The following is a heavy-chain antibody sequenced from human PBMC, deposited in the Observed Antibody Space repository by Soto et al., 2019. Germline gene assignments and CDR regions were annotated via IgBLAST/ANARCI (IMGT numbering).Heavy chain of an antibody. J-gene: IGHJ1*01. Sequence: VQLAESGGGLVKPGGSLRLSCAASGFNFNSYSMYWVRQAPGKGLEWVSFVSNTGRYKYYADSVKGRFSISRDNGRNALYLQMNSLRPEDTAVYFCARELTDGYNGAYFQYWCQGTLVTVSS. CDR2: VSNTGRYK. CDR3: ARELTDGYNGAYFQY. V-gene: IGHV3-21*01. CDR1: GFNFNSYS. D-gene: IGHD5-12*01.